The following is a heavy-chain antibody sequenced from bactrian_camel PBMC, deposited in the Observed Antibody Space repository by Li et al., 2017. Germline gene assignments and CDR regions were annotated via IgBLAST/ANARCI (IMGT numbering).Heavy chain of an antibody. V-gene: IGHV3S26*01. CDR3: AATPVVLDQCDLAYGGRWLSYGY. J-gene: IGHJ6*01. Sequence: HVQLVESGGGSVLAGGSLRLSCVASGYTSNNACMGWFRQAPEKGSEGVAAIHSDGRTIYADSVKGRFTVSRDNAKNTLYLQMNNLKPEDTAMYYCAATPVVLDQCDLAYGGRWLSYGYWGQGTQVTVS. D-gene: IGHD6*01. CDR2: IHSDGRT. CDR1: GYTSNNAC.